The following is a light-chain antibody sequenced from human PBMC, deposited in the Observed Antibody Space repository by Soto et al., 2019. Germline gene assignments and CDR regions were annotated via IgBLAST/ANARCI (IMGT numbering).Light chain of an antibody. CDR3: QQYGTSPPLT. Sequence: EIVLTQSPGTLSLSPGERATLSCRASQSVNSNYLAWYQQQPGQAPRLLIYGASTRAAGIPDRFSGSGSATDFTLTISRLEPEDFAVYYCQQYGTSPPLTFGGWTKVEIK. CDR1: QSVNSNY. J-gene: IGKJ4*01. CDR2: GAS. V-gene: IGKV3-20*01.